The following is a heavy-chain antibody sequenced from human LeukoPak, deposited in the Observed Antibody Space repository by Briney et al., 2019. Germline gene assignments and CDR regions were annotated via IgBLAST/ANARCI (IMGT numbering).Heavy chain of an antibody. Sequence: SETLSLTCTVSGGSISSYYWSWIRQPAGKGLEWIGRIYTSGSTNYNPSLKSRVTMSVDTSKNQFSLKLSSVTAADTAVYYCARAGLVVPAAKIQGYYMDVWGKGTTVTISS. V-gene: IGHV4-4*07. CDR3: ARAGLVVPAAKIQGYYMDV. D-gene: IGHD2-2*01. J-gene: IGHJ6*03. CDR2: IYTSGST. CDR1: GGSISSYY.